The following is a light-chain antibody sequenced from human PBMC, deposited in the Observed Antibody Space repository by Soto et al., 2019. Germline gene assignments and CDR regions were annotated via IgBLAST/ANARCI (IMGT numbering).Light chain of an antibody. CDR2: GTS. CDR3: HQYFDWPRGT. CDR1: QCVNGH. V-gene: IGKV3-15*01. Sequence: EIVVTQSPATLSVSPGERATLSCRVSQCVNGHLAWYQQRPGQAPRLLIYGTSTRATDVPLRFSGGGSGTEFTLTISSLQSDDFAVYFCHQYFDWPRGTFGQGTKLEI. J-gene: IGKJ1*01.